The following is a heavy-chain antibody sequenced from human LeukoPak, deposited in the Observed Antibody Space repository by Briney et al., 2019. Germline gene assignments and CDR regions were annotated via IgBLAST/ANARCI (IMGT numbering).Heavy chain of an antibody. J-gene: IGHJ6*02. Sequence: GSSVRVSCKASGGTFSSYAISWVRQAPGQGLEWMGRIIPILGIANYAQKFQGRVTITADESTSTAYMELSSLRSEDTAVYYCARDISGLEVTPYYYGMDVWGQGTTVTVSS. CDR1: GGTFSSYA. D-gene: IGHD3-22*01. CDR3: ARDISGLEVTPYYYGMDV. CDR2: IIPILGIA. V-gene: IGHV1-69*04.